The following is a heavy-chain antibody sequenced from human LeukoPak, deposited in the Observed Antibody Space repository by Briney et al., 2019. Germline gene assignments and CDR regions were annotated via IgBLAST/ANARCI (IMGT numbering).Heavy chain of an antibody. CDR1: GFTFSSYA. CDR2: ISYDGSNK. D-gene: IGHD3-10*01. V-gene: IGHV3-30*04. J-gene: IGHJ4*02. Sequence: GGSLRLSCAASGFTFSSYAMHWVRQAPGKGLEGVAVISYDGSNKYYADSVKGRFTISRDNSKNTLYLQMNSLRAEDTAVYYCARDLKGYGSGSYPIAYWGQGTLVTVSS. CDR3: ARDLKGYGSGSYPIAY.